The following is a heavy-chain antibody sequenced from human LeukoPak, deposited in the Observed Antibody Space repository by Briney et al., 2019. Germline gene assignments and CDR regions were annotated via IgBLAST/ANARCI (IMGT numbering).Heavy chain of an antibody. J-gene: IGHJ3*02. CDR3: ARGPMTTFTMDI. Sequence: ASVKVSCKASGYTFTGYYMHWLRQAPGQGLEWIGWINPNSGGTNYAQKFQGRVTMTRATSISTAYMEVSRLRSDDTAVYYCARGPMTTFTMDIWGQGTMVTVSS. V-gene: IGHV1-2*02. CDR1: GYTFTGYY. CDR2: INPNSGGT. D-gene: IGHD2/OR15-2a*01.